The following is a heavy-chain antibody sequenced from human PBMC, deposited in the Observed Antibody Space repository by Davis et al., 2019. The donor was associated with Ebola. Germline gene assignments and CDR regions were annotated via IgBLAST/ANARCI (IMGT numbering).Heavy chain of an antibody. D-gene: IGHD3-3*01. J-gene: IGHJ4*02. CDR3: ARVPPTYYDFWSGPPIG. V-gene: IGHV4-4*02. CDR2: IYHSGST. CDR1: GGSISSSNW. Sequence: PSETLSLTCAVSGGSISSSNWWRWVRQPPGKGLEWIGEIYHSGSTNYNPSLKSRVTISVDKSKNQFSLKLSSVTAADTAVYYCARVPPTYYDFWSGPPIGWGQGTLVTVSS.